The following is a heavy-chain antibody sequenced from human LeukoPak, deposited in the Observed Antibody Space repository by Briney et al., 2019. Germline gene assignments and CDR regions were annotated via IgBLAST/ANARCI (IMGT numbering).Heavy chain of an antibody. V-gene: IGHV4-34*01. Sequence: SETLSLTCAVYGGSFSGYYWSWIRQPPGKGLEWIGEINHSGSTNYNPSLKSRVTMSVDTSKNQFSLKLSSVTAADTAVYYCARGRYYYDSSGYYYNQKNFDYWGQGTLVTVSS. J-gene: IGHJ4*02. CDR3: ARGRYYYDSSGYYYNQKNFDY. CDR1: GGSFSGYY. CDR2: INHSGST. D-gene: IGHD3-22*01.